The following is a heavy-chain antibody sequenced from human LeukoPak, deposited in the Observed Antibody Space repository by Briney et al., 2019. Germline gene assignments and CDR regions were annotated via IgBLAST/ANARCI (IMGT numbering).Heavy chain of an antibody. J-gene: IGHJ4*02. Sequence: GGSLRLSCAASGFTFDDYAMTWVRQAPGKGLEWVSSISGSGISTYYVDSVKGRFTISRDNSKNTLFLQMNSLRAEDTAVYYCAKGGTTVANVWDYWGQGTQVTVSS. V-gene: IGHV3-23*01. D-gene: IGHD4-23*01. CDR3: AKGGTTVANVWDY. CDR1: GFTFDDYA. CDR2: ISGSGIST.